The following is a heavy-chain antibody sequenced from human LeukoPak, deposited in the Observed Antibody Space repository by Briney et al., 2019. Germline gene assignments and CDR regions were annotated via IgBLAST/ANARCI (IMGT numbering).Heavy chain of an antibody. J-gene: IGHJ4*02. CDR1: GYSFTSYW. Sequence: GESLKISRKGSGYSFTSYWIGWVRQMPGKGLEWMGVIYPGDSDTRYSPSFQGQVTFSADRSISTAYLQWSSLKASDTAMYYCARQGPYNFYFDYWGQGTLVTVSS. CDR3: ARQGPYNFYFDY. V-gene: IGHV5-51*01. D-gene: IGHD1-20*01. CDR2: IYPGDSDT.